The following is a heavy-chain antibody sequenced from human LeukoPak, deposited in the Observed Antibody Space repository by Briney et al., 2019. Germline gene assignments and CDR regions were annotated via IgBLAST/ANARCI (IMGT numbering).Heavy chain of an antibody. CDR2: ISTGGGST. D-gene: IGHD1-26*01. V-gene: IGHV3-23*01. CDR1: GFTFSSNA. J-gene: IGHJ3*02. Sequence: GGSLRLSCAASGFTFSSNAMSWVRQAPGKGLEWVSAISTGGGSTFYADSVKGRFTISRDNPNNTLYLQMNNLRAEDTAVYYCAKPRDSIVGTTTPTRLATLDIWGQGTMVTVSS. CDR3: AKPRDSIVGTTTPTRLATLDI.